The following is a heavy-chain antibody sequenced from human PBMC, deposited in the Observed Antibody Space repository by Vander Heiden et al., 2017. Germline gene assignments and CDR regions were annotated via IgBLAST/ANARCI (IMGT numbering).Heavy chain of an antibody. CDR1: GFSLSGTGMG. CDR2: IYSNDER. Sequence: QVTLKESGPVLVKPTETLTLTCTVSGFSLSGTGMGVSWIRQFPGRALEWLAHIYSNDERAYGTSLRSRLTISKDTSKSQVVLTMTDMDPVDTATYFCAHLEGYCTSTRCYTVKGFDSWGQGTLVTVSS. CDR3: AHLEGYCTSTRCYTVKGFDS. D-gene: IGHD2-2*02. J-gene: IGHJ4*02. V-gene: IGHV2-26*01.